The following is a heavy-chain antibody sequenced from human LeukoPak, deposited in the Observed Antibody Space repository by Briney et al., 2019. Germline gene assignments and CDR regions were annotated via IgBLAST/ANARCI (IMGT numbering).Heavy chain of an antibody. Sequence: PGRSLRLSCAASGFTFSSYAMHWVRQAPGKGLEWVAVISYDGSNKYYADSVKGRFTISRDNSKNTLYLQMNSLRAEDTAVYYCASEQPGYWGQGTLVTVSS. J-gene: IGHJ4*02. V-gene: IGHV3-30-3*01. CDR3: ASEQPGY. D-gene: IGHD6-13*01. CDR2: ISYDGSNK. CDR1: GFTFSSYA.